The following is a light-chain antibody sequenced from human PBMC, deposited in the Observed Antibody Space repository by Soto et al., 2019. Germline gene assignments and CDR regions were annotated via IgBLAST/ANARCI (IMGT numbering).Light chain of an antibody. CDR2: KAS. CDR1: QTVGTW. J-gene: IGKJ1*01. Sequence: DIQMTQSPSALSASVGDRVTITCRASQTVGTWLAWYQQKPGKAPKVLIYKASSLASGVPSRFSGSGSGTEFTLTISSLQPEDFAVDYCQQYNSYWTFGQGTNVDIK. V-gene: IGKV1-5*03. CDR3: QQYNSYWT.